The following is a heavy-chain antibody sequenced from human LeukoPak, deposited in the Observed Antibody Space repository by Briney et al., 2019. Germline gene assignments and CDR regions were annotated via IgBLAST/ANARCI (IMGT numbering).Heavy chain of an antibody. D-gene: IGHD2-15*01. CDR1: GYTFTSYD. Sequence: GASVKVSCKASGYTFTSYDINWVRQATGQGLEWMGWMNPNSGNTGYSQKFQGRVTMTRNTSISTAYMELSSLRSEDTAVYYCARCGGGSCYSEYNWFDPWGQGTLVTVSS. CDR3: ARCGGGSCYSEYNWFDP. V-gene: IGHV1-8*01. CDR2: MNPNSGNT. J-gene: IGHJ5*02.